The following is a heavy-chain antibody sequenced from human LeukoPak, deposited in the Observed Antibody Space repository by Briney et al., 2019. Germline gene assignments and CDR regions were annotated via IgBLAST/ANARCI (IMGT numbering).Heavy chain of an antibody. J-gene: IGHJ4*02. CDR1: GFTFRDYA. V-gene: IGHV3-23*01. CDR3: ATDYYDRSGDYTVDY. Sequence: TGGSLRLSCAASGFTFRDYAMSWVRQAPGKGLEWVSVISGSGGTTHYADSVKGRFTISRDNSKNTIYLQMNSLRAEDTAVYYCATDYYDRSGDYTVDYWGQGTLVTVSS. D-gene: IGHD3-22*01. CDR2: ISGSGGTT.